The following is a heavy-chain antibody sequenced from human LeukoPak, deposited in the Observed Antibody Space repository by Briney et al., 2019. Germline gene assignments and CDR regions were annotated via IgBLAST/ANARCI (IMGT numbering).Heavy chain of an antibody. CDR2: ISAYNGNT. D-gene: IGHD4-11*01. CDR1: GYSFTSCS. Sequence: ASVKVSCKASGYSFTSCSISWVRQAPGQGLEWMGWISAYNGNTNYAQKLQGRVTMTTDTCTSTAYMELRSLSSDDTAVYYCARVPMTGTTSFRKSKNWSVRRGQRTLVTVSS. CDR3: ARVPMTGTTSFRKSKNWSVR. V-gene: IGHV1-18*01. J-gene: IGHJ5*02.